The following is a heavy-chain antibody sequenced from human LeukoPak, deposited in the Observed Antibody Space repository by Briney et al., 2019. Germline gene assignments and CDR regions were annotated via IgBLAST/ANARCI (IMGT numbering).Heavy chain of an antibody. V-gene: IGHV4-4*07. J-gene: IGHJ3*02. D-gene: IGHD2-15*01. Sequence: PSETLSLTCTVSGDSFSNYYWSWIRQPAGKGLEWIGRIYTSGSTNYNPSLKSRVTMSVDTSKNQFSLKLSSVTAADTAVYYCAREPAVDIVVVVAAKNAFDIWGQGTMVTVSS. CDR3: AREPAVDIVVVVAAKNAFDI. CDR2: IYTSGST. CDR1: GDSFSNYY.